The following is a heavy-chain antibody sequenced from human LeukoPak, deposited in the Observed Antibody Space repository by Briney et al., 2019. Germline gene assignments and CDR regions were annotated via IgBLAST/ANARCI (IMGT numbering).Heavy chain of an antibody. Sequence: GGSLRLSCAASGFTFNNYWMSWVRQAPGKGLEWVANIKQDGSEKYYVDSVKGRFTISRDNAENSLYLQMNSLRAEDMAVYYCARDSTYYDFRSGYLNWFDPWGQGTLVTVSS. CDR3: ARDSTYYDFRSGYLNWFDP. CDR2: IKQDGSEK. J-gene: IGHJ5*02. D-gene: IGHD3-3*01. V-gene: IGHV3-7*01. CDR1: GFTFNNYW.